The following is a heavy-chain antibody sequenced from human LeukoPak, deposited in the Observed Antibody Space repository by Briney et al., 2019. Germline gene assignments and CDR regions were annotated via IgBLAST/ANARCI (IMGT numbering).Heavy chain of an antibody. Sequence: SETLSLTCGVSGASVSSIGYSWSWIRQPPGRGLEWIGFIYQSGSASYNPSLQSRVTISVDTSKNQFSLKLSSVTAADTAVYYCARAQSPYYDYVRGAFDIWGQGTMVTVSS. CDR2: IYQSGSA. J-gene: IGHJ3*02. CDR1: GASVSSIGYS. CDR3: ARAQSPYYDYVRGAFDI. D-gene: IGHD3-16*01. V-gene: IGHV4-30-2*01.